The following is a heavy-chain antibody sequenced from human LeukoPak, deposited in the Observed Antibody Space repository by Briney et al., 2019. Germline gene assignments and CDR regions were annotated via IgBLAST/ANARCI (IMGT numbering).Heavy chain of an antibody. D-gene: IGHD3-3*01. J-gene: IGHJ4*02. V-gene: IGHV3-23*01. CDR3: ASGYYDFWSGYYPIDY. CDR1: GFTSSSYA. Sequence: GGSLRLSCAASGFTSSSYAMSWVRQAPGKGLEWVSAISGSGGSTYYADSVKGRFTISRDNSKNTLYLQMNSLRAEDTAVYYCASGYYDFWSGYYPIDYWGQGTLVTVSS. CDR2: ISGSGGST.